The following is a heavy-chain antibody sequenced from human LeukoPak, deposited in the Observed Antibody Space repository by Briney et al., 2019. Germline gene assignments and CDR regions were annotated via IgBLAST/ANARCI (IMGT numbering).Heavy chain of an antibody. V-gene: IGHV3-30*18. Sequence: GRSLRLSCAASGFTFSSYGMHWVRQAPGKGREWVAVISYDGSNKYYADSVKGRFTISRDNSKNTLYLQMNSLRAEDTAVYYCANAVGRDAFDIWGQGTMVTVSS. CDR2: ISYDGSNK. D-gene: IGHD3-10*01. CDR3: ANAVGRDAFDI. J-gene: IGHJ3*02. CDR1: GFTFSSYG.